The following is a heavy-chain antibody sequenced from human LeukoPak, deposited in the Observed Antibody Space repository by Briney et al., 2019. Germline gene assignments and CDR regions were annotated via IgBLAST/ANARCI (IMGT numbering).Heavy chain of an antibody. V-gene: IGHV4-59*01. J-gene: IGHJ4*02. D-gene: IGHD3-10*02. CDR2: IYYSGST. CDR3: ATYVPPPAGAFDY. CDR1: GGSISSYY. Sequence: PSETLSLTCTVSGGSISSYYWSWIRQPPGKGLEWIGYIYYSGSTNYNPSLKSRVTISVDTSKNQFSLKLSSVTAADTAVYYCATYVPPPAGAFDYWGQGTLVTVSS.